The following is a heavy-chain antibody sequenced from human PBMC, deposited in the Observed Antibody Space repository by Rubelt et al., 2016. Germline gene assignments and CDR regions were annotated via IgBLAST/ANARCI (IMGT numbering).Heavy chain of an antibody. CDR2: ISHNGRT. V-gene: IGHV4-34*01. Sequence: KPSETLSLTCGVYGGSLSGYFWNWIRQSPGTGLEWIGEISHNGRTTYNPSLKSRVTISIDTSKDQSSLKLTSVTTADTAVYYCARGRISSSRTSYYYYYGMDVWGQGTTVTVSS. CDR1: GGSLSGYF. D-gene: IGHD6-13*01. J-gene: IGHJ6*02. CDR3: ARGRISSSRTSYYYYYGMDV.